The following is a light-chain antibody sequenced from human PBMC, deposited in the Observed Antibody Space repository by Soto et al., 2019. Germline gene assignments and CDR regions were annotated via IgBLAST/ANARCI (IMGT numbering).Light chain of an antibody. CDR2: DAS. CDR1: QSIGSW. J-gene: IGKJ1*01. Sequence: DTQMTQSPSTLSASVGERVIITCRASQSIGSWLSWYQQKPGKAPKLLIYDASSLESGVPSRFSGSGSGTDFTLTISSLEPEDFAVYYCQQDGSSRWTFGQGTKVDIK. CDR3: QQDGSSRWT. V-gene: IGKV1-5*01.